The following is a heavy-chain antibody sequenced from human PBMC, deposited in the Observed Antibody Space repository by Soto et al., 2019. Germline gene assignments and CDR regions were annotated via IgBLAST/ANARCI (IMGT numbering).Heavy chain of an antibody. CDR1: SGSISSSNW. CDR3: ARDEGDPFAFDI. V-gene: IGHV4-4*02. Sequence: PSETLSLTCAVSSGSISSSNWWSWVRQPPGKGLEWIGYIYYSGSTNYNPSLKSRVTISVDTSKNQFSLKLSSVTAADTAVYYCARDEGDPFAFDIWGQGTMVTVSS. D-gene: IGHD3-10*01. CDR2: IYYSGST. J-gene: IGHJ3*02.